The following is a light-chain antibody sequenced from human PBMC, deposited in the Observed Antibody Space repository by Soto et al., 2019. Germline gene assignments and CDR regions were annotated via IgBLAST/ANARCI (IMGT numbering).Light chain of an antibody. CDR2: KAS. CDR1: QSISSW. J-gene: IGKJ1*01. CDR3: QQFTSSPPWT. Sequence: DIQMTQSPSTLSASVGDRVTITCRASQSISSWLAWYQQKPGKAPKLLIYKASSLESGVPSRFSGSGSGTEFTLTISSLQPDDFATYDCQQFTSSPPWTFGQGTKVEIK. V-gene: IGKV1-5*03.